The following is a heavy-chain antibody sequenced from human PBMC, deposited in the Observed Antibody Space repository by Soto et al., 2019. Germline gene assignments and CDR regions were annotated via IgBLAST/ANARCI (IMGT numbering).Heavy chain of an antibody. Sequence: QVQLVESGGGVVQPGRSLRLSCAASGFTFSSYAMHWVRQAPGKGLEWVAVISYDGSNKYYADSVKGRFTISRDNSKNTLYLQMNSLRAEDTAVYYCARDTAMMLGYYYGMDVWGQGTTVTVSS. CDR3: ARDTAMMLGYYYGMDV. V-gene: IGHV3-30-3*01. CDR2: ISYDGSNK. CDR1: GFTFSSYA. J-gene: IGHJ6*02. D-gene: IGHD5-18*01.